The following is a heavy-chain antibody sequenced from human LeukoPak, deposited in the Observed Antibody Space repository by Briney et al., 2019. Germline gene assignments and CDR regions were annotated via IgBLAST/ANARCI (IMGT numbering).Heavy chain of an antibody. CDR1: GYTFTSYY. CDR3: AREYYYDSGGPSDAFDI. CDR2: INPSGGST. J-gene: IGHJ3*02. Sequence: ASVKVSCKASGYTFTSYYMHWVRQAPGQGLEWMGIINPSGGSTSYAQKFQGRVTMTRDTSTSTVYMELSSLRSEDTAVYYCAREYYYDSGGPSDAFDIWGQGTMVTVSS. D-gene: IGHD3-22*01. V-gene: IGHV1-46*01.